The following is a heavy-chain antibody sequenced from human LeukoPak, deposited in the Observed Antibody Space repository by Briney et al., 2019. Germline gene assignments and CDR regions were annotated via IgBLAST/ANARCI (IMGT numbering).Heavy chain of an antibody. CDR3: AREAGRGGIAVAGQYYFDY. J-gene: IGHJ4*02. D-gene: IGHD6-19*01. CDR2: IKQDGSEK. CDR1: GFTFSSYW. V-gene: IGHV3-7*01. Sequence: GGSLRLSCAASGFTFSSYWMSWVRQAPGKGLEGVANIKQDGSEKYYVDSVKGRFTISRDNAKNSLYLQMNSLRAEDTAVYYCAREAGRGGIAVAGQYYFDYWGQGTLVTVSS.